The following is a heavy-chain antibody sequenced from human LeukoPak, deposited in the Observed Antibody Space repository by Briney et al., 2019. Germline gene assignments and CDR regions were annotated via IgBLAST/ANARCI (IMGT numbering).Heavy chain of an antibody. V-gene: IGHV4-59*01. D-gene: IGHD3-3*01. CDR1: GGSISSYY. CDR3: ARAGSMFGVVVFDY. Sequence: NPSETLSLTCTVSGGSISSYYWSWIRQPPAKGLEWIGYIYYSGSTDYNPSLKSRVTISVDTSKNQFSLKLSSVTAADTAVYYCARAGSMFGVVVFDYWGQGTLVTVSS. J-gene: IGHJ4*02. CDR2: IYYSGST.